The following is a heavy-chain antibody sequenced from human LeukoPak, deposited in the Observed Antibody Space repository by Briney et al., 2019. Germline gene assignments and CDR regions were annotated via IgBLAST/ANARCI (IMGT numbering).Heavy chain of an antibody. J-gene: IGHJ4*02. D-gene: IGHD2-21*02. V-gene: IGHV1-2*04. Sequence: ASVKVSCKASGYTFTGYYMHWVRQAPGQRLEWMGWINPNSGGTNYAQKFQGWVTMTRDTSISTAYMELSRLRSDDTAVYYCARGSGGPYCGGDCYPAAFDYWGQGTLVTVSS. CDR1: GYTFTGYY. CDR3: ARGSGGPYCGGDCYPAAFDY. CDR2: INPNSGGT.